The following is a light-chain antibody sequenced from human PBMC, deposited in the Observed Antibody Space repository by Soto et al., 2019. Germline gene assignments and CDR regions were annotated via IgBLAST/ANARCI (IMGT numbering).Light chain of an antibody. V-gene: IGLV2-8*01. CDR2: EV. CDR1: SSDVGGYNS. J-gene: IGLJ3*02. CDR3: SSYAGSGNWV. Sequence: QSTLTQPPSASGSPGQSVTISCTGASSDVGGYNSVSWYQQHPGKAPKLILSEVNSAVPDRFSGSKSGNTASLTVSGLQAQDEADYYCSSYAGSGNWVFGRGTNLTVL.